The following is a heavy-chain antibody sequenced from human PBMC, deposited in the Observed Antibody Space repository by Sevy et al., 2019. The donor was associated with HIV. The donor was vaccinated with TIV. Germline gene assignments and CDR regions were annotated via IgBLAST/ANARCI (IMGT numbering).Heavy chain of an antibody. V-gene: IGHV4-59*01. D-gene: IGHD1-20*01. CDR2: TYYSGTT. CDR3: GRVGFNWNDVDY. CDR1: GGSMNIYY. Sequence: SETLSLTCSVSGGSMNIYYWSWIRQPPGKRLEWIGFTYYSGTTNYNPSLKSRVTISIDTSKNQFSLKLSSVTAADKAVYYCGRVGFNWNDVDYWGQGILVTVSS. J-gene: IGHJ4*02.